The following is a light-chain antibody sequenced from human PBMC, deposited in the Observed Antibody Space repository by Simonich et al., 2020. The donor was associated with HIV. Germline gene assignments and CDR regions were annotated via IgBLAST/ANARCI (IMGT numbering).Light chain of an antibody. CDR3: QSYDSSLSGYV. Sequence: QSVLTQPPSVSGAPGQRVTISCTGSSYNIGAGYAVHWYQQLPGTAPKLLIYDNSNRPSGVPDRFAGSKSGTSASLAITGLQAEDEADYYCQSYDSSLSGYVFGTGTKVTVL. CDR2: DNS. V-gene: IGLV1-40*01. J-gene: IGLJ1*01. CDR1: SYNIGAGYA.